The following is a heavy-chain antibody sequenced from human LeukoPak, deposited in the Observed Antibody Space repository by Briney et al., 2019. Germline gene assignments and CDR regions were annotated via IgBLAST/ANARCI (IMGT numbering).Heavy chain of an antibody. Sequence: SETLSLTCAVYGGSFSGYYWGWIRQPPGKGLEWIGEINHSGSTNYNPSLKSRVTISVDTSKNQFSLKLSSVTPADTAVYYCARGDSGGDRRYYYYYGMDVWGQGTTVTVSS. V-gene: IGHV4-34*01. CDR2: INHSGST. CDR3: ARGDSGGDRRYYYYYGMDV. CDR1: GGSFSGYY. J-gene: IGHJ6*02. D-gene: IGHD2-21*01.